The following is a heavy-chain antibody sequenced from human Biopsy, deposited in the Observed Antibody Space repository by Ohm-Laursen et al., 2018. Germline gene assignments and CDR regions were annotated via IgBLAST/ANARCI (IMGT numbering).Heavy chain of an antibody. Sequence: SLRLSCSASGFNFDDYAMHWIRQGPGKGLEWVAGLTWNSGTIAYAGSVRGRFTISRDNARNSLYLQMNNQTSEDTALYYCVRWLRNYDFLDSWGQGTLVSVSS. J-gene: IGHJ4*02. V-gene: IGHV3-9*01. CDR2: LTWNSGTI. CDR1: GFNFDDYA. CDR3: VRWLRNYDFLDS. D-gene: IGHD3-16*01.